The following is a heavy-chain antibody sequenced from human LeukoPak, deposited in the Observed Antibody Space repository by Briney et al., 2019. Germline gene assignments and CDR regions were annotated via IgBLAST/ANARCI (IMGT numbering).Heavy chain of an antibody. J-gene: IGHJ4*02. D-gene: IGHD5-12*01. CDR2: IGFDAAYT. CDR3: ATDDYKGLGY. CDR1: GITFTNYW. V-gene: IGHV3-74*01. Sequence: GGSLRLSCTTSGITFTNYWMHWVRQAPGKGLEWVSHIGFDAAYTTYADSVKGRFTISRDNTKNTLYLQMNSLRVDDTAVYYCATDDYKGLGYWGQGSLVTVSS.